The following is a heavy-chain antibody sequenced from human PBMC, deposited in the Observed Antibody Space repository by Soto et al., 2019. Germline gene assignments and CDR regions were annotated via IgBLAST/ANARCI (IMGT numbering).Heavy chain of an antibody. D-gene: IGHD3-3*01. Sequence: QVQLVESGGGVVQPGRSLRLSCAASGFTFSSYAMHWVRQAPGKGLEWVAVISYDGSNKYYADSVKGRFTISRDNSKNTLYLQMNSLRAEDTAVYYCAIVGHYDFWSGYYGLYYGMDVWGQGTTVTVSS. J-gene: IGHJ6*02. CDR2: ISYDGSNK. V-gene: IGHV3-30-3*01. CDR1: GFTFSSYA. CDR3: AIVGHYDFWSGYYGLYYGMDV.